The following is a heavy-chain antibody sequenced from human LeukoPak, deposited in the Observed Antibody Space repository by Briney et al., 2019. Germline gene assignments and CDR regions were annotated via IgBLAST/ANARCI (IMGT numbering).Heavy chain of an antibody. J-gene: IGHJ6*02. Sequence: SETLSLTCTVTGGSISYYYWSWIRQSPGKGLEWIGYIYYSGTTNYNPSLKSRVTISVDTSKNQFSLQLRSVTAADTAVYYCAREDPQTTVPEGMDVWGQGTTVTVSS. D-gene: IGHD4-17*01. CDR3: AREDPQTTVPEGMDV. CDR2: IYYSGTT. CDR1: GGSISYYY. V-gene: IGHV4-59*01.